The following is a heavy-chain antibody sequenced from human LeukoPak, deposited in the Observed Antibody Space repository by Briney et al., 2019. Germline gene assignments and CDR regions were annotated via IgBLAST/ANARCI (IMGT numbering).Heavy chain of an antibody. Sequence: GGSLRLSCAASGFTVSSNYMSWVRQAPGKGLEWVSVIYSGGSTYYADSVKGRLTISRDNSKNTLYLQMNSLRAEDTAVYYCARDKWIAVAGAYYYYYGMDVWGQGTTVTVSS. D-gene: IGHD6-19*01. CDR3: ARDKWIAVAGAYYYYYGMDV. V-gene: IGHV3-66*01. J-gene: IGHJ6*02. CDR1: GFTVSSNY. CDR2: IYSGGST.